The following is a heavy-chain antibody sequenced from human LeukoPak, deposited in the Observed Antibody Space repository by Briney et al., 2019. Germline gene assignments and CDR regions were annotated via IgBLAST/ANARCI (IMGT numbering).Heavy chain of an antibody. CDR1: DGSISSDY. D-gene: IGHD4-23*01. V-gene: IGHV4-59*12. CDR2: IYYSGST. J-gene: IGHJ4*02. Sequence: PSETLSFTCTVSDGSISSDYWSWIRQPPGKGLEWIGYIYYSGSTNYNPSLKSRVTISVDTSENQFSLKLSSVTAADTAVYYCARVAYGGSWTRFDYWGQGTLVTVSS. CDR3: ARVAYGGSWTRFDY.